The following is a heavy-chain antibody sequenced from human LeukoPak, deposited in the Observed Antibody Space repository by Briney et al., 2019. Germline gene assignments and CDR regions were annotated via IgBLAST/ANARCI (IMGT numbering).Heavy chain of an antibody. CDR2: IYYSGST. Sequence: SETLSLTCTVSGGSISSYYWSWIRQPPGKGLEWIGYIYYSGSTNYNPSPKSRVTITVDTSKNQFSLKLSSVTAADTAVYYCARGEPWSSGWYGAADYWGQGTLVTVSS. V-gene: IGHV4-59*01. CDR3: ARGEPWSSGWYGAADY. D-gene: IGHD6-19*01. CDR1: GGSISSYY. J-gene: IGHJ4*02.